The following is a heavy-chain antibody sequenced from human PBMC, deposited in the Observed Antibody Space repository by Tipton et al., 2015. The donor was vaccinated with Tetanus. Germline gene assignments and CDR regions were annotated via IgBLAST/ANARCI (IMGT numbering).Heavy chain of an antibody. J-gene: IGHJ4*02. CDR3: ARGLRATPGGY. CDR2: ISYSRGT. D-gene: IGHD3-16*01. Sequence: LRLSCTISGDSITSRYWSWIRQPPGKELEWIGYISYSRGTNYNPSLKSRVTISMDTSKNQFSLRLSSVTAADAAVYYCARGLRATPGGYWGQGTLVTVSS. V-gene: IGHV4-59*11. CDR1: GDSITSRY.